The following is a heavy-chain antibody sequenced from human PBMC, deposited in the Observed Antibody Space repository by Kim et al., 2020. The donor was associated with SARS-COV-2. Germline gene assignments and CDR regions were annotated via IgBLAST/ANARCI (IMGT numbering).Heavy chain of an antibody. J-gene: IGHJ4*02. Sequence: SETLSLTCTVSGISISRGCYYWSWKRHPPGKVPVLRGYCVDSRHTHYNQFVQGLLTISVYTTKNHFSLKHSSVTAADTAVYYCARVYPLQPGYSCSGDSCEGYFDYWGQGSLVTVSS. CDR1: GISISRGCYY. CDR2: CVDSRHT. V-gene: IGHV4-31*01. CDR3: ARVYPLQPGYSCSGDSCEGYFDY. D-gene: IGHD2-15*01.